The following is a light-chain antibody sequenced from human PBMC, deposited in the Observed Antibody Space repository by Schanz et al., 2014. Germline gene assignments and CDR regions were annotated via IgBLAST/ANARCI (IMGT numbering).Light chain of an antibody. Sequence: EILMTQSPVTLSISPGERATLSCRASRSVSTKLAWYQQKPGQAPRLLIDAASTRVTGVPDRFSGSGSGTDFTLPITRLEPEDSAVYYCQRYGTSPPLTFGGGTKIDIK. CDR1: RSVSTK. V-gene: IGKV3-20*01. CDR3: QRYGTSPPLT. CDR2: AAS. J-gene: IGKJ4*01.